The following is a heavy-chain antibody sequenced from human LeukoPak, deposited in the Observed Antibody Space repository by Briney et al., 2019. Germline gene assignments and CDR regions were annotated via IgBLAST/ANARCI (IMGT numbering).Heavy chain of an antibody. CDR3: ARATQYCSGGSGYDTWFDP. J-gene: IGHJ5*02. Sequence: GGSLRLSCAASGFTFNSHGMSWVPQAPGKGLEWFSTISGSGDNTYYADSVKGRFTISRDNGKTSLYLHMNSLRAEDTAVYYCARATQYCSGGSGYDTWFDPWGQGTLVTVS. CDR2: ISGSGDNT. D-gene: IGHD2-15*01. CDR1: GFTFNSHG. V-gene: IGHV3-21*01.